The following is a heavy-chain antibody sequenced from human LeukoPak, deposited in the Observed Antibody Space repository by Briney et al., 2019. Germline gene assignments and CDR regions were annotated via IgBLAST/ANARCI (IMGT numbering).Heavy chain of an antibody. D-gene: IGHD5-12*01. CDR2: ISYDGSNK. CDR3: ARIPRTWLRFPYFDY. J-gene: IGHJ4*02. Sequence: GRSLRLSCAASAFTSSNYTMHWVRQAPGKGLEWVAVISYDGSNKYYADSVKGRFTISRDNSKNTLYLQMNSLRGEDTAVHYCARIPRTWLRFPYFDYWGQGTLVTVSS. V-gene: IGHV3-30-3*01. CDR1: AFTSSNYT.